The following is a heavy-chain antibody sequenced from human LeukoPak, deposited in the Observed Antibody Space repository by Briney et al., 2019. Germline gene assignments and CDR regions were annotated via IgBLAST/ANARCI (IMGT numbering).Heavy chain of an antibody. D-gene: IGHD2-2*01. CDR3: ARDPDIVVVPAASVGYYYYYGMDV. CDR1: GFTFSSYW. J-gene: IGHJ6*02. CDR2: IKQDGSNK. V-gene: IGHV3-7*01. Sequence: PGGSLRLSCAASGFTFSSYWMSWVRQAPGKGLEWVANIKQDGSNKYYADSVKGRFTISRDNSKNTLYLQMNSLRAEDTAVYYCARDPDIVVVPAASVGYYYYYGMDVWGQGTTVTVSS.